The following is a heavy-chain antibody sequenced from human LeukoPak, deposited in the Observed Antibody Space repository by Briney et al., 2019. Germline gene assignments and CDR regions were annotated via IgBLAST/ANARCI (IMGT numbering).Heavy chain of an antibody. J-gene: IGHJ6*03. D-gene: IGHD6-13*01. CDR1: GFSCSTYA. CDR3: ANVGVADANPHFYLDV. CDR2: MTRDGRT. Sequence: GGSLRLSGVASGFSCSTYAMVWVREAPGNGLEWVSAMTRDGRTFYADSVQGRVTISRDNSKNTLYLQMSSLGAEDTADYFCANVGVADANPHFYLDVWGTGTTVTVSS. V-gene: IGHV3-23*01.